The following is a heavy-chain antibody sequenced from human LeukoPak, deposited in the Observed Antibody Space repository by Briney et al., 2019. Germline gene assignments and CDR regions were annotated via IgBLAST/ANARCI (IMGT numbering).Heavy chain of an antibody. CDR2: MYHSGST. V-gene: IGHV4-38-2*02. CDR3: ARALYSGSYQDY. CDR1: GYSISSNYY. D-gene: IGHD1-26*01. Sequence: PSETLSLTCTVSGYSISSNYYWGWIRQPPGKGLEWIGSMYHSGSTYYNLSLKSRVTMSVDTSKNQFSLKLSSVTAADTAVYYCARALYSGSYQDYWGQGTLVTVSS. J-gene: IGHJ4*02.